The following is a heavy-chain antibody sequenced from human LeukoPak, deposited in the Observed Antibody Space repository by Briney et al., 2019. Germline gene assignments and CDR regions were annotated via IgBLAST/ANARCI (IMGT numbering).Heavy chain of an antibody. J-gene: IGHJ4*02. Sequence: GGSLRLSCAASGFTFDDYAMHWVRQAPGKGLEWVSGISWNSGSIGYADSVKGRFTISRDNAKNSLYLQMNSLRAEGTALYYCAKDMRGAAAEYYFDYWGQGTLVTVSS. CDR1: GFTFDDYA. D-gene: IGHD2-15*01. CDR3: AKDMRGAAAEYYFDY. CDR2: ISWNSGSI. V-gene: IGHV3-9*01.